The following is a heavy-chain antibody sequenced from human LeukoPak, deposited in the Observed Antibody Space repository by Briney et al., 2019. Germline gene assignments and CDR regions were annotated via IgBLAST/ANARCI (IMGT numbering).Heavy chain of an antibody. Sequence: SETLSLTCAVYGGSFSGYYWSWIRQPPGNGLEWIGEINHSGSTNYNPSLKSRVTISVDTSKNQFSLKLSSVTAADTAVYYCASKLGAAFDYWGQGTLVTVSS. D-gene: IGHD1-26*01. CDR2: INHSGST. CDR1: GGSFSGYY. J-gene: IGHJ4*02. CDR3: ASKLGAAFDY. V-gene: IGHV4-34*01.